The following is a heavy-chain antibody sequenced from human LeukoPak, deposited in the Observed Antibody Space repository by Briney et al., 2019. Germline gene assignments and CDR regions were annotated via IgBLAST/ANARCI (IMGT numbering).Heavy chain of an antibody. J-gene: IGHJ3*02. Sequence: PSETLSLTCAVYGGSFSGYYWNWIRQPPGKGLEWIGYIYYSGSTNYNPSLKSRVTISVDTSKNQFSLKLSSVTAADTAVYYCARDAKGRRGAFDIWGQGTMVTVSS. CDR3: ARDAKGRRGAFDI. CDR2: IYYSGST. V-gene: IGHV4-59*01. CDR1: GGSFSGYY.